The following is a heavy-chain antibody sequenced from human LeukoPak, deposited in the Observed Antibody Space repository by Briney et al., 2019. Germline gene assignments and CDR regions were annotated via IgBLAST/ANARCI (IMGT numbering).Heavy chain of an antibody. Sequence: SETLSLTCTVSRGSISGYSWSWIRQSPGGGLEWIGYIYYSGDTAYNPSLRSRVTLSVDTSKNQFSLQLRSVTAADTAVYYCARGRAGRGYSYVIYYYYYMDVWGKGTTVTVSS. J-gene: IGHJ6*03. V-gene: IGHV4-59*12. CDR1: RGSISGYS. CDR3: ARGRAGRGYSYVIYYYYYMDV. D-gene: IGHD5-18*01. CDR2: IYYSGDT.